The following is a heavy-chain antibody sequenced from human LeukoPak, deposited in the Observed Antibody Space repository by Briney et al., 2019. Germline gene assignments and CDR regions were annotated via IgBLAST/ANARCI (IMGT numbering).Heavy chain of an antibody. CDR3: AGGESTVVTGGGDI. V-gene: IGHV1-69*02. CDR2: IIPILGIA. Sequence: GASVKVSCKASGGTFSSYTISWVRQAPGQGLEWMGRIIPILGIANCAQKLQGRVTITADKSTSTAYMELSSLRSEDTAVYYCAGGESTVVTGGGDIWGQGTMVTVSS. D-gene: IGHD4-23*01. CDR1: GGTFSSYT. J-gene: IGHJ3*02.